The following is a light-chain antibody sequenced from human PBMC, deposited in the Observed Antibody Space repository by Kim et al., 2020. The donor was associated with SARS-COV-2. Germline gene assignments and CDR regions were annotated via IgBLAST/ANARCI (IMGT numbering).Light chain of an antibody. Sequence: LSPGERATLSGRASQSVSSYFAWYQQEPGQAPRLLIYDASNRATGIPARFSGSGSGTDFTLTISSLEPEDFAVYYCQQRSNWPLTFGGGTEVDIK. CDR2: DAS. CDR1: QSVSSY. J-gene: IGKJ4*01. V-gene: IGKV3-11*01. CDR3: QQRSNWPLT.